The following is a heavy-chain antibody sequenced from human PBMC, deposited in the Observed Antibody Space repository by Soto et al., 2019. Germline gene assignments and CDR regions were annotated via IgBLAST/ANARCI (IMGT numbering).Heavy chain of an antibody. J-gene: IGHJ6*02. V-gene: IGHV6-1*01. CDR1: VDSVSSNSAA. CDR3: ARGLRGWIQLYYGMEV. CDR2: TYYRSKWYN. D-gene: IGHD5-18*01. Sequence: SETLSLTCAISVDSVSSNSAACNWIRQSPSRGLEWLGRTYYRSKWYNDYAVSVKSRITINPDTSKNQFSLQLNSVTPEDTAVYYCARGLRGWIQLYYGMEVWGQGTTVTVSS.